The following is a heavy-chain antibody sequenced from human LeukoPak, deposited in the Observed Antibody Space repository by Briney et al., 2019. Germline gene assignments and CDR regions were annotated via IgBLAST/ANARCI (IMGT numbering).Heavy chain of an antibody. CDR1: GASINNWY. D-gene: IGHD6-6*01. CDR3: ARGEVAPRNFALDN. V-gene: IGHV4-59*08. CDR2: IYYSGAT. J-gene: IGHJ4*02. Sequence: SETLSLTCTVSGASINNWYWGWIRQPPGKDLEWIGTIYYSGATYYNPSLESRLSVSLDTSKNQFSLNLSSVNVADTAVYYCARGEVAPRNFALDNWGQGTLVTVSS.